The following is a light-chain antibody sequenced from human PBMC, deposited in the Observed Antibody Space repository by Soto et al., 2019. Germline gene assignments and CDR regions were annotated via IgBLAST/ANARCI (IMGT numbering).Light chain of an antibody. Sequence: EIVLTQSPATLSLSPGERATLSCRASQSVSSYLAWYQQKPGQAPRLLIYDASNRATGIPARFSGSGSGTDFTLTISSLEPEDFAVYYCQHRSNWPLSALGQGPRLQIK. CDR1: QSVSSY. CDR2: DAS. V-gene: IGKV3-11*01. CDR3: QHRSNWPLSA. J-gene: IGKJ5*01.